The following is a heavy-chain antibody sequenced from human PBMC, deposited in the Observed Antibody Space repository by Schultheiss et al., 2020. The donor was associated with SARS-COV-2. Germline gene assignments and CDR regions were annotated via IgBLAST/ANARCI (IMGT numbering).Heavy chain of an antibody. Sequence: SETLSLTCTVSGGSISSYYWSWIRQPPGKGLEWIGYIYYSGSTNYNPSLKSRVTISVDTSKNQFSLKLSSVTAADTAVYYCARAPLYEDWGQGTLVTVSS. V-gene: IGHV4-59*01. CDR3: ARAPLYED. CDR1: GGSISSYY. CDR2: IYYSGST. D-gene: IGHD2-8*01. J-gene: IGHJ4*02.